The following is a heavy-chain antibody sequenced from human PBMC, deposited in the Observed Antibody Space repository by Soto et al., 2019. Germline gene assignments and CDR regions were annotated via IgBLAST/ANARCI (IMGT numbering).Heavy chain of an antibody. D-gene: IGHD4-17*01. J-gene: IGHJ5*02. CDR2: IYYSGST. V-gene: IGHV4-59*01. CDR1: GGSISSFY. Sequence: SETLSLTSTVPGGSISSFYWSWIRQPPGKGLEWIGYIYYSGSTNYNPSLKSRVTISVDTSKNQFSLKLSSVTAADTAVYYCARALTSTVTTNWFDPWGQGTLVTVSS. CDR3: ARALTSTVTTNWFDP.